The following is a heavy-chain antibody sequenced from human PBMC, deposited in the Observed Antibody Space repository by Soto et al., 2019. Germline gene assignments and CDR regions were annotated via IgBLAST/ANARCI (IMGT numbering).Heavy chain of an antibody. CDR1: GGSISSYY. V-gene: IGHV4-59*01. CDR2: MYNTGST. Sequence: SETLSLTCTVSGGSISSYYWSWIRQPPGKGLEWIGYMYNTGSTVYNPSLKSRVTISVDTSKNQFSLKLNAVTAADTAVYYCASRCSGGSCYPYYGMDVWGQGTTVTVSS. D-gene: IGHD2-15*01. J-gene: IGHJ6*02. CDR3: ASRCSGGSCYPYYGMDV.